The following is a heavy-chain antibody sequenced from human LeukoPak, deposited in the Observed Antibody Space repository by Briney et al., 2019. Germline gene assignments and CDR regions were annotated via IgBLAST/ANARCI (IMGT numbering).Heavy chain of an antibody. D-gene: IGHD3-22*01. CDR3: VRGTYYHDSSGFS. V-gene: IGHV1-2*02. CDR1: GYTFTGYY. CDR2: SNPNMRAT. Sequence: ASGKGSCKASGYTFTGYYMHWVRQAPGQGLEWMGWSNPNMRATNYAQEFQCRVTMTRDTSIRPAYMELSRLRSDDPAVYYCVRGTYYHDSSGFSWGQGTLVTVSS. J-gene: IGHJ5*02.